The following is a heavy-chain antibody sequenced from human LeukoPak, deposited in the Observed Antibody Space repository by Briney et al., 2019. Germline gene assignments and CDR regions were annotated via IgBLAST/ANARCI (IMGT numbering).Heavy chain of an antibody. CDR2: ISYDGSNK. J-gene: IGHJ3*02. CDR3: ARVPPPTYYYDSSGYYLNAFDI. Sequence: GGSLRLSCAASGFTFSSYAMHWVRQAPGKGLKWVAVISYDGSNKYYADSVKGRFTISRDNSKNTLYLQMNSPTAEDTAVYYCARVPPPTYYYDSSGYYLNAFDIWGQGTMVTVSS. D-gene: IGHD3-22*01. CDR1: GFTFSSYA. V-gene: IGHV3-30*04.